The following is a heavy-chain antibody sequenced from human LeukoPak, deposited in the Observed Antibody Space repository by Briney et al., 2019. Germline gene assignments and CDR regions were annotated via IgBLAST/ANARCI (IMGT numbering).Heavy chain of an antibody. J-gene: IGHJ4*02. CDR1: GYTLTELS. CDR3: ATGRQAQLWFRLGYFDY. Sequence: ASVKVSCKVSGYTLTELSMHWVRQAPGKGLEWMGGFDPEDGETIYGQKFQGRVTMTEDTSTDTAYMELSSLRSEDTAVYYCATGRQAQLWFRLGYFDYWGQGTLVTVSS. V-gene: IGHV1-24*01. CDR2: FDPEDGET. D-gene: IGHD5-18*01.